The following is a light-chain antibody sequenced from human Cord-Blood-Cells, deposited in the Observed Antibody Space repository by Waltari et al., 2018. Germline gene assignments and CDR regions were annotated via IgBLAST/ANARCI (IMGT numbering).Light chain of an antibody. CDR3: CSYAGSSTVV. CDR1: SSDVGSYNL. V-gene: IGLV2-23*01. J-gene: IGLJ2*01. CDR2: EGS. Sequence: QSALTQPASVSGSPGQSLTLSCTGTSSDVGSYNLVSWYQQHPGKAPKLMIYEGSKRPSGVSNRFSGSKSGNTASLTISGLQAEDEADYYCCSYAGSSTVVFGGGTKLTVL.